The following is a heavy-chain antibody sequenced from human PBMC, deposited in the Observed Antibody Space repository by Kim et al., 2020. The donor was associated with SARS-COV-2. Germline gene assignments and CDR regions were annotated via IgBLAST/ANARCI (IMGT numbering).Heavy chain of an antibody. CDR3: AKDHRGNYYDSLTPDY. J-gene: IGHJ4*02. D-gene: IGHD3-22*01. V-gene: IGHV3-23*01. Sequence: GGSLRLSCAASGFTFSSYAMSWVRQAPGKGLEWVSAISGSGGSTYYADSVKGRFTISRDNSKNTLYLQMNSLRAEDTAVYYCAKDHRGNYYDSLTPDYWGQGTLVTVSS. CDR1: GFTFSSYA. CDR2: ISGSGGST.